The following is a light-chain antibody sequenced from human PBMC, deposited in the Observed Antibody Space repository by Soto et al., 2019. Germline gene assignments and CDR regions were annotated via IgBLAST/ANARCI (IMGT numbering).Light chain of an antibody. J-gene: IGKJ1*01. V-gene: IGKV3-15*01. Sequence: EIVITQSPATLSVSPGERATLSCRASQSVSSNLAWYQQRPGQGPRLLIYDASTRASGIPARFSGSGSGTEFTLTISSLQSEDFAVYYCQQYNIWPPWTFGQGTKVEIK. CDR3: QQYNIWPPWT. CDR1: QSVSSN. CDR2: DAS.